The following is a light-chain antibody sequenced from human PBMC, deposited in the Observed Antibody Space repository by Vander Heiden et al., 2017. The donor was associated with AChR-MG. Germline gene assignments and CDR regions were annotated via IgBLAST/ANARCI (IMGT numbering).Light chain of an antibody. J-gene: IGLJ2*01. CDR3: QSYDISKQLI. CDR2: EHS. V-gene: IGLV6-57*03. Sequence: FTLTQPPSVSESPGKTVTVSCTRTGCSIGSNYVQWYQQRPGSAPTIVIFEHSQRPSGVPDRFSGSIDSSSNSASLTISGLKSEDEADYYCQSYDISKQLIFGGGTKLTVL. CDR1: GCSIGSNY.